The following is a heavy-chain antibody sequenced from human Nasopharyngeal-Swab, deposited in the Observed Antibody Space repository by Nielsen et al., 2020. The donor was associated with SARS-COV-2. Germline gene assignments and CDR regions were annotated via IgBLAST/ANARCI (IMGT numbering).Heavy chain of an antibody. J-gene: IGHJ5*02. D-gene: IGHD1-26*01. CDR2: IYHSGST. V-gene: IGHV4-30-2*01. Sequence: WIRQPPGKGLEWIGYIYHSGSTYYNPSLKSRVTISVDRSKNQFSLKLSSVTAADTSVYYCARGWDLRNNWFDPWGQGTLVTVSS. CDR3: ARGWDLRNNWFDP.